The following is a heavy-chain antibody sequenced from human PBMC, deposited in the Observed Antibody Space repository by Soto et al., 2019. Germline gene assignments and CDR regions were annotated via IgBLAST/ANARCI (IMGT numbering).Heavy chain of an antibody. J-gene: IGHJ4*02. Sequence: EVQLVESGGGLVKPGESLRLSCEASGASFTNAWMNWVRQAPGKGLAWVGRIKTRIDSATTDYAAPVKGRFTISRDDSKNTIYLQMDSLKTEGTAVYYCTTEDPSWLRGLEYWGQGTLVTVSS. D-gene: IGHD5-12*01. CDR2: IKTRIDSATT. V-gene: IGHV3-15*01. CDR1: GASFTNAW. CDR3: TTEDPSWLRGLEY.